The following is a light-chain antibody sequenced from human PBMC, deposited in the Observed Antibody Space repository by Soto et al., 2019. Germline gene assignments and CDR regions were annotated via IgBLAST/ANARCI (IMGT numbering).Light chain of an antibody. V-gene: IGKV1-5*01. CDR2: AAS. Sequence: DIPMTQFPSTLSASVGDRVTITCRASQDIDISLAWFQQRPGEAPKLLIFAASGLESGVPSTFSGSGSGTEFTLTISSVQPDDFATYFCQHYDTCSWTFGQGTKVEMK. CDR1: QDIDIS. CDR3: QHYDTCSWT. J-gene: IGKJ1*01.